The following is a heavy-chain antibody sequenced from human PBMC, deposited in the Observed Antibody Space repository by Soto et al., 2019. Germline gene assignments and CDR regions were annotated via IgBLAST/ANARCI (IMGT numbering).Heavy chain of an antibody. CDR2: ISSSSITI. D-gene: IGHD2-21*02. V-gene: IGHV3-48*02. Sequence: EVQLVESGGGLVQPGGSLRLSCAASGFTFSSYNMNWVRQAPGKGLEWVSYISSSSITIYYADSVKGRFTISRDNAKNALYLQMNCLRDEDTPVYYCARDPSGGNSRGYYFDSWGQGTLVTVSS. CDR3: ARDPSGGNSRGYYFDS. CDR1: GFTFSSYN. J-gene: IGHJ4*02.